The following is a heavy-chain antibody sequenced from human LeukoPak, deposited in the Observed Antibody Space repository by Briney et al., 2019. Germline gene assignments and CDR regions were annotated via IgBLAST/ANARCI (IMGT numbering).Heavy chain of an antibody. D-gene: IGHD1-1*01. CDR1: GYTFTSYA. CDR3: ARGLSVLNWNDLSRISGY. Sequence: ASVKVSCKASGYTFTSYAVIWVRQAPGQGLEWMGWINTNTGNPTYAQGFTGRFVFSLDTSVSTAYLQISRLKAEDTAVYYCARGLSVLNWNDLSRISGYWGQGTPVTVSS. V-gene: IGHV7-4-1*02. CDR2: INTNTGNP. J-gene: IGHJ4*02.